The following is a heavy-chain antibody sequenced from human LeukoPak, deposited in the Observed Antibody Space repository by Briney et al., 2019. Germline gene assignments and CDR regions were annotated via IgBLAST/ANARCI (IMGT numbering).Heavy chain of an antibody. V-gene: IGHV3-7*01. CDR3: ARDGWFGGLFLSFDY. Sequence: PGGSLRLSCAASGFTFSSYWMSWVRQAPGKGLEWVANIKQDGSEKYYVDSVKGRFTISRDNAKNSLYLQMNSLRAEDTAVYYCARDGWFGGLFLSFDYWGQGTLVTVSS. D-gene: IGHD3-10*01. CDR2: IKQDGSEK. J-gene: IGHJ4*02. CDR1: GFTFSSYW.